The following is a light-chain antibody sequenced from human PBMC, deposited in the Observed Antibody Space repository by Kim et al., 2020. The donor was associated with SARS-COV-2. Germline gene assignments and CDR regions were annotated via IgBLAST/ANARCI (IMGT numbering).Light chain of an antibody. CDR2: WAS. CDR3: HQYYSIPPYT. Sequence: DIVMTQSPDSLAVSLGERATINCKSSQSILNSSNNKNYVAWYQQKPGQPPKLLIYWASTRESGVPDRFSGSGSGTDFTLTISSLQAEDVAVYYCHQYYSIPPYTFGGGTKLEIK. V-gene: IGKV4-1*01. J-gene: IGKJ4*01. CDR1: QSILNSSNNKNY.